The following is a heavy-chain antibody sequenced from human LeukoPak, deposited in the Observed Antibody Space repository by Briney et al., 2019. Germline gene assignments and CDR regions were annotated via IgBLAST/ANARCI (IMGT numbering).Heavy chain of an antibody. CDR2: IYYSGST. D-gene: IGHD3-3*01. V-gene: IGHV4-59*08. CDR3: ARHRSIFGVVID. J-gene: IGHJ4*02. CDR1: GGSISSYY. Sequence: PSETLSLTCTVSGGSISSYYWSWIRRPPGKGLEWIGYIYYSGSTNYNPSLKSRVTISVGTSKNQFSLKLSSVTAADTAVYYCARHRSIFGVVIDWGQGTLVTVSS.